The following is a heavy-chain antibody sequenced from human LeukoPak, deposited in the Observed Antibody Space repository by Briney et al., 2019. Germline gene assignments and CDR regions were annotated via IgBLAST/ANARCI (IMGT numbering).Heavy chain of an antibody. J-gene: IGHJ4*02. CDR3: ARAYMGYSYGSFDY. CDR2: INHSGST. V-gene: IGHV4-34*01. Sequence: SETLSLTCAVYGGSFSGYYWSWIRQPPGKGLEWIGEINHSGSTNYNPSLKSRVTISVDTSKNQFSLKLSSVTAADTAVYYCARAYMGYSYGSFDYWGQGTLVTVSS. D-gene: IGHD5-18*01. CDR1: GGSFSGYY.